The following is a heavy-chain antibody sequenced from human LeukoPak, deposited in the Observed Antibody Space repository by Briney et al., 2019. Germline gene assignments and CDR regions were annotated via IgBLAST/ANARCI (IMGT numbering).Heavy chain of an antibody. V-gene: IGHV4-34*01. CDR2: INHSGST. CDR1: GGSFSGYY. Sequence: SETLSLTCAVYGGSFSGYYWSWIRQPPGKGLEWIGEINHSGSTNYNPSLKSRVTISVDTSKNQFSLKLSSVTAADTAVYYCARGLARGYCSGGSCYFFDYWGQGTLVTVSS. CDR3: ARGLARGYCSGGSCYFFDY. J-gene: IGHJ4*02. D-gene: IGHD2-15*01.